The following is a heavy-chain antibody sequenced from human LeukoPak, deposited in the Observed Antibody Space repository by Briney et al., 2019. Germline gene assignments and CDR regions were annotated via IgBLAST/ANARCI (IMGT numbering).Heavy chain of an antibody. CDR2: ISYDGSNK. CDR1: GFTFSSYG. CDR3: AREITMIVVVITGYFDY. Sequence: GRSLRLSCEASGFTFSSYGMHWVRQAPGKGLEWVAVISYDGSNKYYADSVKGRFTISRDNSKNTLYLQMNSLRAEDTAVYYCAREITMIVVVITGYFDYWGQGTLVTVSS. V-gene: IGHV3-30*03. J-gene: IGHJ4*02. D-gene: IGHD3-22*01.